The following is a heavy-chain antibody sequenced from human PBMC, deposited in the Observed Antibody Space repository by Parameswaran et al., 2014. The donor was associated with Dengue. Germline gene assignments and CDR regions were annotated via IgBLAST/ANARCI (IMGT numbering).Heavy chain of an antibody. CDR2: IYYSGST. V-gene: IGHV4-59*01. Sequence: AISSARWIRQPPGKGLEWIGYIYYSGSTNYNPSLKSRVTISVDTSKNQFSLKLSSVTAADTAVYYCARTIAGYSSSWSGYYYYMDVWGKGTTVTVSS. CDR1: AISSA. CDR3: ARTIAGYSSSWSGYYYYMDV. D-gene: IGHD6-13*01. J-gene: IGHJ6*03.